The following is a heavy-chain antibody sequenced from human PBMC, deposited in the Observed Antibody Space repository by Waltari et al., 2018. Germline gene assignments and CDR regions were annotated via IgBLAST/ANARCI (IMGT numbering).Heavy chain of an antibody. CDR3: ARLSYHIVTGYGWFDP. V-gene: IGHV4-39*01. Sequence: QLQLQESGPGLVKPSETLSLTCTGSGGSIRSEKYYLGWIRQPPGKGLEWIGIISYSGSTYYNPSLKSRVTISVDTSKNQFSLKLSSVTAADTAVYYCARLSYHIVTGYGWFDPWGLGTLVTVSS. CDR2: ISYSGST. D-gene: IGHD3-9*01. J-gene: IGHJ5*02. CDR1: GGSIRSEKYY.